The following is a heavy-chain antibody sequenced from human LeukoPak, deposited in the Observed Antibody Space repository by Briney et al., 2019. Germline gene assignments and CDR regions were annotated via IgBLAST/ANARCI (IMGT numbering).Heavy chain of an antibody. V-gene: IGHV4-61*02. Sequence: MASQTLSLTCTVSGVSISSGSYYWRWIRQPAGKGLGWIGRIYTSGSTNYNPSLKSRVTISVDTSKNQFSLKLSSVTAADTAVYYCARDWPSAAGDPGWFDPWGQGTLVTVSS. CDR2: IYTSGST. CDR3: ARDWPSAAGDPGWFDP. J-gene: IGHJ5*02. CDR1: GVSISSGSYY. D-gene: IGHD6-13*01.